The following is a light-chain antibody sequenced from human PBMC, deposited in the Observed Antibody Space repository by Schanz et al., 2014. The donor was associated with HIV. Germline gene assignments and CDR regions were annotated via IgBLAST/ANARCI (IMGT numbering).Light chain of an antibody. CDR3: QQSATSPQT. CDR2: GAS. J-gene: IGKJ1*01. CDR1: QRLSSSY. Sequence: EIVLTQSPGSLSLSPGGRATLSCGASQRLSSSYLAWYQQKRGQAPRLIIYGASTRATGTPDRFSGSGSGTDFTLTITRLEPEDFAVYFCQQSATSPQTFGQGTKVEVK. V-gene: IGKV3-20*01.